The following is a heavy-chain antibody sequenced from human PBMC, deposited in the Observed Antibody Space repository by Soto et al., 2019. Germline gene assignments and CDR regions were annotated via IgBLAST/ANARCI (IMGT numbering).Heavy chain of an antibody. CDR2: FSAYNGNT. CDR3: ARSDIVVVVAATTLASWFDP. V-gene: IGHV1-18*01. CDR1: GYTFTSYG. Sequence: QVQLVQSGAEVKKPGASVKVSCKASGYTFTSYGISWVRQAPGQGLEWMGWFSAYNGNTNYAQKLQGRVTMTTDTSTSTAYMELRSLRSDDTAVYYCARSDIVVVVAATTLASWFDPWGQGTLVTVSS. D-gene: IGHD2-15*01. J-gene: IGHJ5*02.